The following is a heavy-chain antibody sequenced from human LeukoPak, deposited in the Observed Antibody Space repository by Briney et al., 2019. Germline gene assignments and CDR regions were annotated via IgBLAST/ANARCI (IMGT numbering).Heavy chain of an antibody. D-gene: IGHD2-2*01. J-gene: IGHJ4*02. CDR2: IIPIFGTA. CDR3: ARLQGGSSSSLSDY. CDR1: GGTFNTYP. Sequence: ASVTVSCKASGGTFNTYPISWVRQAPGQGLEWMGGIIPIFGTANYAQKFQGRVTITADESTSTAHMELSSLRSEDTAVYFCARLQGGSSSSLSDYWGQGTLVTVSS. V-gene: IGHV1-69*13.